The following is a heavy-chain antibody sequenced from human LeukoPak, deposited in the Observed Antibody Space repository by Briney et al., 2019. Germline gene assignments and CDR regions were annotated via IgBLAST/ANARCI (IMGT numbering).Heavy chain of an antibody. D-gene: IGHD3-22*01. Sequence: GGSLRLSCAASGFTFSSYAMSWVRQAPGKGLEWVSTISGRGGTTYYADSVKGRFTISRDNSKNTLYLQMNSLRAEDTAVYYCARDRSYYDSSGTPYYYYGMDVWGQGTTVTVSS. CDR1: GFTFSSYA. CDR3: ARDRSYYDSSGTPYYYYGMDV. V-gene: IGHV3-23*01. J-gene: IGHJ6*02. CDR2: ISGRGGTT.